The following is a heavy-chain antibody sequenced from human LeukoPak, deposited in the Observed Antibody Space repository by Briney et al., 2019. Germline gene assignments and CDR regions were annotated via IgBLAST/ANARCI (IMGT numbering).Heavy chain of an antibody. CDR1: GFTFSSYA. V-gene: IGHV3-23*01. CDR2: ISSSGGST. J-gene: IGHJ4*02. D-gene: IGHD2-2*01. Sequence: GGSLRLSCAASGFTFSSYAMGWVRQAPGKGLEWVSAISSSGGSTYYADSVKGRFTISRDNSKNTLYLQLNSLRSEDTAVYYCAKVKGSEGYCSITSCLADYWGQGTLVTVSS. CDR3: AKVKGSEGYCSITSCLADY.